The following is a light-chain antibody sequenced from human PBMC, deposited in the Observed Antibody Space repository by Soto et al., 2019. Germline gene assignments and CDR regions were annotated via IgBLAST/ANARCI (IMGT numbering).Light chain of an antibody. V-gene: IGLV1-51*01. J-gene: IGLJ1*01. CDR3: GAWDSSLSVYV. Sequence: QSVLTQSPSVSAAPGQKVTISCSGSSSNIGRNYVSWYQHLPGTAPKLLIHDNDKRPSGIPDRFSGSKSGTSATLGITGLQTGDEADYYCGAWDSSLSVYVFGTGTKLTVL. CDR2: DND. CDR1: SSNIGRNY.